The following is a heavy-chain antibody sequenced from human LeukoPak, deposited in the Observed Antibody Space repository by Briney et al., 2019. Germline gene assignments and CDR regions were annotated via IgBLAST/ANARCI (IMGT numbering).Heavy chain of an antibody. J-gene: IGHJ4*02. D-gene: IGHD3-22*01. V-gene: IGHV3-48*01. CDR3: AKGPSLSGFYLDF. CDR1: GFTFSRDS. Sequence: PGGSLRLSCAASGFTFSRDSMNWVRQAPGKGLEWISYISHDGAIIYYADSVKGRFTISRDNSKNTLYLQMNTLRAEDTAVYYCAKGPSLSGFYLDFWGQGTLVTVSS. CDR2: ISHDGAII.